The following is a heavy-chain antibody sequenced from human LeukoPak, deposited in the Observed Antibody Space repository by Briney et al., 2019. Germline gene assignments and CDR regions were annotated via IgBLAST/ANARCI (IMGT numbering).Heavy chain of an antibody. CDR1: EFTFSSYS. J-gene: IGHJ5*02. V-gene: IGHV3-21*01. Sequence: PGGSLRLSCAASEFTFSSYSMNWVRQAPGKGLEWVSSISSSSSYIYYADSVKGRFTISRDNAENSLYLQMNSLRAEDTAVYYCARDVKSGDGGNPWGRGTLVTVSS. D-gene: IGHD3-16*01. CDR3: ARDVKSGDGGNP. CDR2: ISSSSSYI.